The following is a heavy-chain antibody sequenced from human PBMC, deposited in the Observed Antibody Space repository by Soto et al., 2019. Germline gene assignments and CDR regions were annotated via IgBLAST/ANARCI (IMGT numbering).Heavy chain of an antibody. CDR3: AREDSSGYSPFDY. V-gene: IGHV4-30-4*01. J-gene: IGHJ4*02. CDR1: GGSISSGDYY. Sequence: QVQLQESGPGLVKPSQTLSLTCTVSGGSISSGDYYWSWIRQPPGKGLEWIGYIYYSGSTYYNPSLKSRVTIAVDTSKNQFSLKLSSVTAADTAVYYCAREDSSGYSPFDYWGQGTLVTVSS. CDR2: IYYSGST. D-gene: IGHD3-22*01.